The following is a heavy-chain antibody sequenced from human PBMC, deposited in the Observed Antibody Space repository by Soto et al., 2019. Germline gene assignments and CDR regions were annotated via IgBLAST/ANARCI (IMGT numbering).Heavy chain of an antibody. V-gene: IGHV3-9*01. J-gene: IGHJ4*02. D-gene: IGHD3-10*01. CDR2: INWNGKTS. Sequence: VKLAESGGGLVEPGRSLRLSCVASGFPFDDFAMHSVRQAPGKGLEWVSGINWNGKTSGYADPVRGRFIVSRDNVKNSLSLHMNSLRVEDTAIYFCARDMSGWSPGEVPFPLDFWGQGTLVTVSS. CDR1: GFPFDDFA. CDR3: ARDMSGWSPGEVPFPLDF.